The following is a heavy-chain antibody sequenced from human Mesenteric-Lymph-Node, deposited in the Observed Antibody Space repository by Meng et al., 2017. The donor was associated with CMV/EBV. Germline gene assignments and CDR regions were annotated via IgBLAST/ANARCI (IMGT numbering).Heavy chain of an antibody. J-gene: IGHJ5*01. CDR1: GYTFSGFY. D-gene: IGHD3-10*01. CDR2: VSTYSGSS. Sequence: GYTFSGFYIHWGRQAPGQGLEWMGWVSTYSGSSNYAQNFQGRVTMTRDTSITTAYMELSSLKSDDTAVYYCARRASGGNWFDSWGQGTLVTVSS. V-gene: IGHV1-2*02. CDR3: ARRASGGNWFDS.